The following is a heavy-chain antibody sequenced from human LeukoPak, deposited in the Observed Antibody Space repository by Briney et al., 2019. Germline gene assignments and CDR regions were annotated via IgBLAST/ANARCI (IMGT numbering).Heavy chain of an antibody. V-gene: IGHV3-21*01. D-gene: IGHD2-2*01. CDR3: ARVLEYRSSTSCYPPEFDF. Sequence: PGGSLRLSCAASGFTFSSYSMNWARQAPGKGLEWVSSISSSSSYIYYADSVKGRFTISRDNAKNSLYLQMNSLRAEDTAVYYCARVLEYRSSTSCYPPEFDFWGQGTLVTVSS. CDR1: GFTFSSYS. CDR2: ISSSSSYI. J-gene: IGHJ4*02.